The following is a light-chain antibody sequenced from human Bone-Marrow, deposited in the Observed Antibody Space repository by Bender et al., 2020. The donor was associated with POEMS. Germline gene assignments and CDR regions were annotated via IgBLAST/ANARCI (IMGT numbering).Light chain of an antibody. CDR1: SSDVGSYNL. CDR3: SSYSRTSTLV. Sequence: QSALTQPASVSGSPGQSITISCTGTSSDVGSYNLVSWYQHHPGKAPKVIIYEGSQRPSGVSNRFSGSKSGSTASLTISGAQAEDEADYYCSSYSRTSTLVFGGGTKLTVL. CDR2: EGS. V-gene: IGLV2-14*02. J-gene: IGLJ3*02.